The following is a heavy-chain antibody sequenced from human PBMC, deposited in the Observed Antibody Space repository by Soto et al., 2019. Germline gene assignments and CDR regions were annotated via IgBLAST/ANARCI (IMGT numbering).Heavy chain of an antibody. Sequence: SLRLSCAASGFTFDDYARHWVRPAPGKGLEWVSGISWNSGSIGYADSVKGRFTISRDNAKNSLYLQMNSLRAEDTALYYCAKAQQIVVVPAALDYWGQGTLVTVSS. V-gene: IGHV3-9*01. CDR3: AKAQQIVVVPAALDY. CDR2: ISWNSGSI. CDR1: GFTFDDYA. D-gene: IGHD2-2*01. J-gene: IGHJ4*02.